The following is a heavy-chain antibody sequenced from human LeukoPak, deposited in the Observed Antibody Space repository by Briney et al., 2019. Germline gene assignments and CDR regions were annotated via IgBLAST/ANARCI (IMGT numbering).Heavy chain of an antibody. CDR1: GDSIRSYY. Sequence: PSGTLSLTCTVSGDSIRSYYWSWIRQPPGKGLEWIAYIYYSGSTNHNPSLKSRVIISVDTSKNQFSLKLRSVTAADTAVYYCARVTTESGYYDSSGYYTLNPNAFDIWGQGTMVTVSS. D-gene: IGHD3-22*01. V-gene: IGHV4-59*01. J-gene: IGHJ3*02. CDR2: IYYSGST. CDR3: ARVTTESGYYDSSGYYTLNPNAFDI.